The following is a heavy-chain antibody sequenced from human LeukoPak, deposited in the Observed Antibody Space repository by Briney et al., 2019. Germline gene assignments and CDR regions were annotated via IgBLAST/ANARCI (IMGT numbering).Heavy chain of an antibody. CDR3: AREGVWRQQLVDYYYGMDV. CDR1: GFTFSSYV. V-gene: IGHV3-23*01. Sequence: GGSLRLSCVASGFTFSSYVMNWVRQAPGKGLEWVSGISGSGDTTYYADSVKGRFTISRDNSRNTLYLQMNSLRAEDTAVYYCAREGVWRQQLVDYYYGMDVWGQGTTVTVSS. J-gene: IGHJ6*02. CDR2: ISGSGDTT. D-gene: IGHD6-13*01.